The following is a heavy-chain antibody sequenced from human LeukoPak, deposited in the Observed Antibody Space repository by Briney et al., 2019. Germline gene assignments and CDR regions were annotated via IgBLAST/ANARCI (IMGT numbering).Heavy chain of an antibody. Sequence: GGSLRLSCAASGFTFSSYWMHWVRQVPGEGPVWVSRIHTDGTSTTYADSVKGRFTISRDSAENTLYLQMNSLRAEDTAVYYCVRSRNYYESSVYYRSFYFDYWGQGTLVTVSS. J-gene: IGHJ4*02. CDR1: GFTFSSYW. CDR2: IHTDGTST. V-gene: IGHV3-74*01. CDR3: VRSRNYYESSVYYRSFYFDY. D-gene: IGHD3-22*01.